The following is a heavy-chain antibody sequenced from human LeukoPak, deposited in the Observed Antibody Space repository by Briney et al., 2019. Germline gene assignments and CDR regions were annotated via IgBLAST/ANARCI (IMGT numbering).Heavy chain of an antibody. V-gene: IGHV3-23*01. CDR3: AKNSGWSATTEYFQH. CDR2: ISGSGGST. CDR1: GFTFSSYA. J-gene: IGHJ1*01. Sequence: GGSLRLSCAASGFTFSSYAMSWVRQAPGKGLEWVSSISGSGGSTYYADSVKGRFTISRDNSKNTLYLQMNSLRAEDTAVYYCAKNSGWSATTEYFQHWGQGTLVTVSS. D-gene: IGHD1-1*01.